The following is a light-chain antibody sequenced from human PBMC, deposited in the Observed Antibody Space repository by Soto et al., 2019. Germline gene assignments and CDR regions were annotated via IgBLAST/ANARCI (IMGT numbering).Light chain of an antibody. Sequence: DIQMTQSPSSLSASAGDRVTITCRASQGIGNSLAWYQQKPGNVPKLLIYAASTLQSGVPSRFSGSGSETDFTLTITSLQPEDVATYYCQKYNGAPPFTFGPGTKVDIK. V-gene: IGKV1-27*01. CDR3: QKYNGAPPFT. CDR2: AAS. CDR1: QGIGNS. J-gene: IGKJ3*01.